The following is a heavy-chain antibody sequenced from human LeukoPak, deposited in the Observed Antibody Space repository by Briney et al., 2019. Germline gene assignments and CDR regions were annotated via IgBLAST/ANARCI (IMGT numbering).Heavy chain of an antibody. D-gene: IGHD2-2*01. CDR3: ARVGTRFDAFDI. J-gene: IGHJ3*02. CDR2: INPSGGST. V-gene: IGHV1-46*01. Sequence: MGIINPSGGSTSYAQKFQGRVTMTRDTSTSTVYMELSSLRSEDTAVYYCARVGTRFDAFDIWGQGAMVTVSS.